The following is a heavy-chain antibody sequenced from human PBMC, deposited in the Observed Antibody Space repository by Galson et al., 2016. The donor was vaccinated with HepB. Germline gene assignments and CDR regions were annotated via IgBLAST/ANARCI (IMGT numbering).Heavy chain of an antibody. Sequence: SVKVSCKVSGHPLSDLSTHWVRQAPGKGLEWLGGFDFENAEIRYGEKFQGRVTMTEDTSTDTAYMDLTSLSSDDTAVYFCATDTAQQVKGMDVWGQGTTVTVSS. CDR3: ATDTAQQVKGMDV. CDR1: GHPLSDLS. V-gene: IGHV1-24*01. D-gene: IGHD6-13*01. J-gene: IGHJ6*02. CDR2: FDFENAEI.